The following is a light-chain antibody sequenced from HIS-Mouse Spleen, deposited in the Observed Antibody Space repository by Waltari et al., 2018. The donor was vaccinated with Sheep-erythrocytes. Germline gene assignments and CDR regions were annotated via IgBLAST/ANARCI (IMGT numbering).Light chain of an antibody. CDR2: LGS. CDR1: QSTLHSNGYNY. J-gene: IGKJ1*01. CDR3: MQALQTPRT. Sequence: DIVMTQSPLSLPVSPGEPASISCRSSQSTLHSNGYNYLDWYLQKPGQSPQLLIYLGSNRASGVHDRFSGSGSGTDFTLKISRVEAEDVGVYYCMQALQTPRTFGQGTKVEIK. V-gene: IGKV2-28*01.